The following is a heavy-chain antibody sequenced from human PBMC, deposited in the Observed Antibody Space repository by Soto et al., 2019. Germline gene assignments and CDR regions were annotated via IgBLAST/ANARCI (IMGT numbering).Heavy chain of an antibody. V-gene: IGHV4-30-4*01. Sequence: QVQLQESGPGLVKPSQTLSLTCTVSGGSISSGDYYWSWIRQPPGKGLEWIGYIYYSGSTYYNPSLKSRVTISVDTSKIQFSLKLSSVTAADTAVYYCASSRAMVRGVTRIYYYYGMDVWGQGTTVTVSS. CDR2: IYYSGST. J-gene: IGHJ6*02. D-gene: IGHD3-10*01. CDR1: GGSISSGDYY. CDR3: ASSRAMVRGVTRIYYYYGMDV.